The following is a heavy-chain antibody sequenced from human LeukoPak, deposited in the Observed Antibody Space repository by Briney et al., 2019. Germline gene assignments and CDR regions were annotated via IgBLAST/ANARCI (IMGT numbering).Heavy chain of an antibody. V-gene: IGHV1-8*01. J-gene: IGHJ3*02. CDR1: GYTFTSYD. Sequence: ASVKVSCKASGYTFTSYDINWVRQATGQGLEWMGWMNPNSGNTGYAQKFQGRVTMTTDTSTSTAYMELRNLRSDDSAVYYCARETAYGSGSYYKRSAFDIRGQGTMVTVSS. D-gene: IGHD3-10*01. CDR2: MNPNSGNT. CDR3: ARETAYGSGSYYKRSAFDI.